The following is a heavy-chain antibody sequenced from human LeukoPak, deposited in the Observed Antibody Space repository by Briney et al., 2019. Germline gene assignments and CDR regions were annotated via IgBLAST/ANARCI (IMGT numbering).Heavy chain of an antibody. Sequence: PGGSLRPSCAASGFTFSNYWMSCVRQAPGKGLEWVANIKHDGSQTFYVDSVKGRFTISTDNAKNSLCLQMNSLRAEDTAVYYCARDGLDCSGGNCYSAFWLDYWGQGTLVTVSS. CDR3: ARDGLDCSGGNCYSAFWLDY. CDR1: GFTFSNYW. CDR2: IKHDGSQT. J-gene: IGHJ4*02. V-gene: IGHV3-7*03. D-gene: IGHD2-15*01.